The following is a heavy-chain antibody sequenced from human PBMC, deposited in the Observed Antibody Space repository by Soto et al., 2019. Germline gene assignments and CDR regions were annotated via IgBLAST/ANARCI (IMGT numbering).Heavy chain of an antibody. J-gene: IGHJ3*02. D-gene: IGHD3-22*01. V-gene: IGHV3-72*01. CDR1: GFIFSDYY. Sequence: GSLRLSCAASGFIFSDYYFDWVRQAPGKGLEWVGRTGNKAYSYTTEYAASVKGRFTISRDASKNSLYLQMNSLKTEDTAVYYCASDYSGYYGFDIWGQGTMVPVS. CDR3: ASDYSGYYGFDI. CDR2: TGNKAYSYTT.